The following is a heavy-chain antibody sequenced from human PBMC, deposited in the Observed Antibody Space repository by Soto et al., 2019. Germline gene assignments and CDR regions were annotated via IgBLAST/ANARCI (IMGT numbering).Heavy chain of an antibody. CDR2: ISGRATDT. V-gene: IGHV3-11*06. CDR3: ARVRVGATYYFDN. J-gene: IGHJ4*01. D-gene: IGHD1-26*01. Sequence: PGGSLRISSAASRFTFIDYYMSWIRKAPGKGLEWISYISGRATDTRYADSVKGRFTISRDNVNKSVFLQMNSLTAEDAAVYYCARVRVGATYYFDNWGHGTLVNVSS. CDR1: RFTFIDYY.